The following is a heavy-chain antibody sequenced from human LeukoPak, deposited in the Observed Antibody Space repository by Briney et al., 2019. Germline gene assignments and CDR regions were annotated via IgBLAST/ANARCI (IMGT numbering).Heavy chain of an antibody. CDR1: GGSISSSSYY. J-gene: IGHJ4*02. Sequence: SETLSLTCTVSGGSISSSSYYWGWIRQPPGKGLEWIGSIYYSGSTYYNPSLKSRVTISVDTSKNQFSLKLSSVTAADTAVYYCARDLRDGYNPEYWGQGTLVTVSS. D-gene: IGHD5-24*01. CDR2: IYYSGST. V-gene: IGHV4-39*02. CDR3: ARDLRDGYNPEY.